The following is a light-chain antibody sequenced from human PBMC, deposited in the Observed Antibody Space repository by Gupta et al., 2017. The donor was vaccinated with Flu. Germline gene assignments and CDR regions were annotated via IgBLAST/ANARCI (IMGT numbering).Light chain of an antibody. CDR2: DDR. CDR3: QVWDSHSDQVV. V-gene: IGLV3-21*02. Sequence: SYISTQPSSVSLAPGQTAALTCGGKNVGNKNVHWYQQKAGQTPVVVLYDDRHRPSGIPDRFSGSNSGNTATLTITSVEVGDEADYYCQVWDSHSDQVVFGGGTKLTGL. CDR1: NVGNKN. J-gene: IGLJ2*01.